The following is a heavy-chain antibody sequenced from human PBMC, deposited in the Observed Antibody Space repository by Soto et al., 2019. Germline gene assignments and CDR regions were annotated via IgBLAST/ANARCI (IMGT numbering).Heavy chain of an antibody. D-gene: IGHD3-16*01. J-gene: IGHJ4*02. CDR2: ISGSGGST. V-gene: IGHV3-23*01. CDR3: AKAFWGSYIDRTYYFDF. Sequence: PGGSLRLSCAASGFTFSSYAMSWVRQAPGKGLEWVSAISGSGGSTFYADSAKGRFTISRDNSKNTLYLQMNSLRAEDTAVYYCAKAFWGSYIDRTYYFDFWAQGDLVTVSS. CDR1: GFTFSSYA.